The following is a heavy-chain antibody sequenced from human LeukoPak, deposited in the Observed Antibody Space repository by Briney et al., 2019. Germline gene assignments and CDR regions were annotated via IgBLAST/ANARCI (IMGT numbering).Heavy chain of an antibody. V-gene: IGHV4-59*01. CDR2: IYYSGST. J-gene: IGHJ6*02. Sequence: SETLSLTCTVSGGSISSYYCSWIRQPPGKGLEWIGYIYYSGSTNYNPSLKSRVTISVDTSKNQFSLKLSSVTAADTAVYYCARVRGHPYYYYGMDVWGQGTTVTVSS. CDR3: ARVRGHPYYYYGMDV. CDR1: GGSISSYY.